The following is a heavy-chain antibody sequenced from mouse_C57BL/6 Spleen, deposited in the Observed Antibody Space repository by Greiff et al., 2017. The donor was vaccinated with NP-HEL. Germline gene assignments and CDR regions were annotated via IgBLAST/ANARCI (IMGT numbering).Heavy chain of an antibody. D-gene: IGHD1-1*01. CDR1: GYSITSGYY. V-gene: IGHV3-6*01. CDR2: ISYDGSN. CDR3: AREDYGEGYYFDY. J-gene: IGHJ2*01. Sequence: EVQRVESGPGLVKPSQSLSLTCSVTGYSITSGYYWNWIRQFPGNKLEWMGYISYDGSNNYNPSLKNRISITRDTSKNQFFLKLNSVTTEDTATYYCAREDYGEGYYFDYWGQGTTLTVSS.